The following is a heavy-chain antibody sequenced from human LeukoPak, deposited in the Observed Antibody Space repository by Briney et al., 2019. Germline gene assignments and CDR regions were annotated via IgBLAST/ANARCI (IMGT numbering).Heavy chain of an antibody. D-gene: IGHD3-3*01. J-gene: IGHJ4*02. CDR3: ASQPDYDFWSGYYDY. Sequence: GGSLRLSCAASGFTFSIYSMNWVRQAPGKGLEWVSSISSSSSYIYYADSVKGRFTISRDNAKNSLYLQMNSLRAEDTAVYYCASQPDYDFWSGYYDYWGQGTLVTVSS. CDR1: GFTFSIYS. V-gene: IGHV3-21*01. CDR2: ISSSSSYI.